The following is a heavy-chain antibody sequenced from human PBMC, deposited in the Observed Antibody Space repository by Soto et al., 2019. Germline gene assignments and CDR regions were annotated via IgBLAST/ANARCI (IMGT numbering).Heavy chain of an antibody. Sequence: AGALRLCCSASVFPFIDYYMSWIRQAPGKGLEWVSYISSSGSTIYYADSVKGRFTISRGNAKNSLYLQMNSLRAEDTAVYYCARGSGDSSGYYTPFDYWGQGNRVTVSA. CDR1: VFPFIDYY. J-gene: IGHJ4*02. D-gene: IGHD3-22*01. CDR3: ARGSGDSSGYYTPFDY. V-gene: IGHV3-11*01. CDR2: ISSSGSTI.